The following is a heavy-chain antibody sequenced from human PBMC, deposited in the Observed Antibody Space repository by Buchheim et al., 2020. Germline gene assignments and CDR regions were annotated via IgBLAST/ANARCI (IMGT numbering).Heavy chain of an antibody. V-gene: IGHV3-15*01. CDR3: GYYDSSGYFDY. D-gene: IGHD3-22*01. Sequence: EVQLVESGGGLVKPGGSLRLSCAASGFTFNNAWMSWVRQAPGKGLVWVGHIKSKAAGGTTNYAAPVKGRFTISRADSKNTLYLQMNSLKTEDTAVYYCGYYDSSGYFDYWGQGTL. CDR1: GFTFNNAW. J-gene: IGHJ4*02. CDR2: IKSKAAGGTT.